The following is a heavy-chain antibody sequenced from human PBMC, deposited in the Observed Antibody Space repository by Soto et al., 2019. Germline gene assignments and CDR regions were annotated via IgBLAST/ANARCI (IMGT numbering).Heavy chain of an antibody. CDR1: GFTFSTSW. J-gene: IGHJ3*02. V-gene: IGHV3-7*01. CDR3: ARDIACSSTNCRGVVGFDI. CDR2: INQDASGK. D-gene: IGHD2-2*01. Sequence: EVQLVESGGGLVQPGGSLRLSCAASGFTFSTSWMSWVRQAPGKELEWVANINQDASGKYYVDSVKGRFTISRENAKKSLFLQMTSLRAEDTAVYFCARDIACSSTNCRGVVGFDIWGQGTRVTVSS.